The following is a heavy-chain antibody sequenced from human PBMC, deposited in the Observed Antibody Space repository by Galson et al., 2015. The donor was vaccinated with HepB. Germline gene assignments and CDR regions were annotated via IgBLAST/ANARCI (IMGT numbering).Heavy chain of an antibody. CDR1: GIIVSGNY. V-gene: IGHV3-53*01. J-gene: IGHJ4*02. Sequence: SLRLSCAASGIIVSGNYMSWVRQAPGKGLEWISTLYDTGNTYYADSVKGRFTISRDNPKNTLYLQMNSLRADDTAVYYCARELGSAWHYFDSWGQGTLVTVSS. CDR3: ARELGSAWHYFDS. CDR2: LYDTGNT. D-gene: IGHD6-25*01.